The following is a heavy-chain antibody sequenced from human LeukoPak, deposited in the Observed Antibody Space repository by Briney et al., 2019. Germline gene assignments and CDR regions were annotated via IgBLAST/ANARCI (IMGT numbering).Heavy chain of an antibody. Sequence: PSETLSLTCTVSGGSISSSSYYWGWIRQPPGKGLEWIGSIYSSGSTYYNPSLKSRATVSLDTSKNQFSLKLTSVTDADTAVYYCPRSITMVRGFDPWGQGTLVTVSS. CDR1: GGSISSSSYY. CDR2: IYSSGST. V-gene: IGHV4-39*07. D-gene: IGHD3-10*01. CDR3: PRSITMVRGFDP. J-gene: IGHJ5*02.